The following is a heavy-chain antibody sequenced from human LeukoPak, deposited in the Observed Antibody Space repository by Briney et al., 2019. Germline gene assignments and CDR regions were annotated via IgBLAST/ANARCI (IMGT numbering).Heavy chain of an antibody. V-gene: IGHV4-30-4*01. CDR2: IHDSGST. CDR3: ARGFGAGNYYYGWFDP. Sequence: SQTLSLTCTVSGASISSGDYHWNWIRQPPGKGLEWIGFIHDSGSTYYNPSLKSRVSISRDMSKNQLSLMLSSVTAADTAVYYCARGFGAGNYYYGWFDPWGQGTLVSVSS. CDR1: GASISSGDYH. D-gene: IGHD3-10*01. J-gene: IGHJ5*02.